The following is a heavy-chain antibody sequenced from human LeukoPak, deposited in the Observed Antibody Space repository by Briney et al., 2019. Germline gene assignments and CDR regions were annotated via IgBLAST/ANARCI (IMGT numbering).Heavy chain of an antibody. CDR1: GASFSGYY. CDR2: INHSGST. V-gene: IGHV4-34*01. J-gene: IGHJ4*02. D-gene: IGHD6-13*01. CDR3: ARPLYSN. Sequence: SETLSLTCAVYGASFSGYYWSWIRQPPGKGLEWIGEINHSGSTNYNPSLKSRVTISVDTSKNQFSLKLRSVTAADTAVYYCARPLYSNWGQGTLVTVSS.